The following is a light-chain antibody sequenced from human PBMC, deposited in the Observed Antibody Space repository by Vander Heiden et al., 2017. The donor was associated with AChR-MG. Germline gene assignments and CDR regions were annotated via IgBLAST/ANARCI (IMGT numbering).Light chain of an antibody. Sequence: DIQMTQSPSTLSASVGDRVTITCRASQSINIWLAWYQQKPGIAPKLLIHKASSLESGVPSRFSGSGSGTEFTLTISSLQPDDFAIYYCQQYKSYSWTFGPRTKVEIK. J-gene: IGKJ1*01. CDR3: QQYKSYSWT. V-gene: IGKV1-5*03. CDR2: KAS. CDR1: QSINIW.